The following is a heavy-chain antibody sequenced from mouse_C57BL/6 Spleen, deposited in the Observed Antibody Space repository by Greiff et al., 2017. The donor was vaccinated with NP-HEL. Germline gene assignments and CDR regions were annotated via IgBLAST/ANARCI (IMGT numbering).Heavy chain of an antibody. CDR2: IDPENGDT. D-gene: IGHD1-1*01. V-gene: IGHV14-4*01. Sequence: EVQLQQSGAELVRPGASVKLSCTASGFNIKDDYMHWVKQRPEQGLEWIGWIDPENGDTEYASKFQGKATITADTSSNTAYLQLSSLTSENTAVYYCTTVATVVSGAMDDWGQGTSVTVSS. J-gene: IGHJ4*01. CDR3: TTVATVVSGAMDD. CDR1: GFNIKDDY.